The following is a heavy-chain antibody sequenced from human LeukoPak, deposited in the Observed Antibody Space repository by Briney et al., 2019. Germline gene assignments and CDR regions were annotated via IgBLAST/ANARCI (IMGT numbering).Heavy chain of an antibody. CDR1: GDSVSNNSAA. J-gene: IGHJ6*03. Sequence: SQTLSLSCAISGDSVSNNSAAWNWIRQSPSGGLEWLVRTYYRSKWYTDYPLSVKSRITINPDTSKNQFSLQLNSVTPEDTAVYYCARDRELYFYYYYMDVWGKGTTVTVSS. D-gene: IGHD1-7*01. V-gene: IGHV6-1*01. CDR3: ARDRELYFYYYYMDV. CDR2: TYYRSKWYT.